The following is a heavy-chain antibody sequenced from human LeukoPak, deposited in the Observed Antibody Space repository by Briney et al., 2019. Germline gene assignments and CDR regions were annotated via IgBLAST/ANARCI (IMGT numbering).Heavy chain of an antibody. CDR2: ISGCGGST. J-gene: IGHJ4*02. CDR3: AKDVSYGSGSYKDY. CDR1: GFTLSSYA. Sequence: GGSLRLSCAVSGFTLSSYAMSWLRQAPGKGVEWVSAISGCGGSTYYADPVKVRCTISRDNSKNTLYLQMNSLTAEDTAVYSCAKDVSYGSGSYKDYWGQGTLVTVSS. D-gene: IGHD3-10*01. V-gene: IGHV3-23*01.